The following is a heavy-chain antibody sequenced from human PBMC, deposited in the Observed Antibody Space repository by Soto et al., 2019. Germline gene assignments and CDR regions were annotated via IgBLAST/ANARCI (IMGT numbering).Heavy chain of an antibody. CDR3: ARALPMNSRYYYYMDV. V-gene: IGHV4-59*01. CDR2: IYYSGST. D-gene: IGHD1-26*01. Sequence: SETLSLTCTVSGGSISSYYWSWIRQPPGKGLEWIGYIYYSGSTNYNPSLKSRVTISVDTSKNQFSLKLSSVTAADTAVYYCARALPMNSRYYYYMDVWGKGTTVTSP. CDR1: GGSISSYY. J-gene: IGHJ6*03.